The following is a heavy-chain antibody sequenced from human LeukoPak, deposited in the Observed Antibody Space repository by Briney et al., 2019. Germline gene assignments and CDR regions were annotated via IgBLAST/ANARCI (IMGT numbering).Heavy chain of an antibody. CDR2: IYYSGST. V-gene: IGHV4-39*01. D-gene: IGHD3-3*01. CDR3: ARHPNFGVVYNWFDP. CDR1: GGSISSSSYY. J-gene: IGHJ5*02. Sequence: SETLSLTCTVSGGSISSSSYYWGWIRQPPGKGLEWIVSIYYSGSTYYNPSLKSRVTISVDTSKNQFPLKLSSVTAADTAVYYCARHPNFGVVYNWFDPWGQGTLVTVSS.